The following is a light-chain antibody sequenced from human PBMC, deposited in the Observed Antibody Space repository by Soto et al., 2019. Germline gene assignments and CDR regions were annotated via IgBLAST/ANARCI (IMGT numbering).Light chain of an antibody. CDR3: QQYYSPPLS. CDR2: WAS. V-gene: IGKV4-1*01. Sequence: DIVMTQSPDSLAVSLGERATIHCMSSHSVLNTSNNKTYLAWYQQKPGLPPKLLIYWASTREVGVPDRFRGSGSGTDFTLSINPLQAEDAAVYFCQQYYSPPLSFGGGTHVEIK. CDR1: HSVLNTSNNKTY. J-gene: IGKJ4*01.